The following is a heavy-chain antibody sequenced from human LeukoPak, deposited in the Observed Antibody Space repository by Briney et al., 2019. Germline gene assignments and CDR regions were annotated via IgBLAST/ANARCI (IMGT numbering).Heavy chain of an antibody. CDR2: MYFSGST. D-gene: IGHD1-26*01. CDR3: ANAASYSVDY. J-gene: IGHJ4*02. V-gene: IGHV4-39*01. CDR1: GFTFSSYA. Sequence: GSLRLSCAASGFTFSSYAMSWVRQPPGKGLEWIGSMYFSGSTHYNSSLKSRVTISVDTSKNQFSLKLTSVTAADTAVYYCANAASYSVDYWGQGTLVTVSS.